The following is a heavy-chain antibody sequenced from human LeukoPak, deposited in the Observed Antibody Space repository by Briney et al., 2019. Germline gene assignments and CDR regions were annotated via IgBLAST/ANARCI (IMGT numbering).Heavy chain of an antibody. J-gene: IGHJ4*02. D-gene: IGHD6-19*01. V-gene: IGHV3-23*01. CDR1: GFTFSSYA. CDR2: ISGSGGST. CDR3: TTDMVAVAGFDY. Sequence: GGSLRLSCAASGFTFSSYAMSWVRQAPGKGLEWVSAISGSGGSTYYADSVKGRFTISRDNSKNTLYLQMNSLRAEDTAVYYCTTDMVAVAGFDYWGQGTLVTVSS.